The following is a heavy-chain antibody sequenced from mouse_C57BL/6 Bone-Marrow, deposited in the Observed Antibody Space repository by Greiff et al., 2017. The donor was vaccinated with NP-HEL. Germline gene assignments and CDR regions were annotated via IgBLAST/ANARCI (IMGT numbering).Heavy chain of an antibody. V-gene: IGHV1-81*01. CDR1: GYTFTSYG. CDR2: IYPRSGNT. D-gene: IGHD1-1*01. J-gene: IGHJ4*01. Sequence: QVQLQQSGAELARPGASVKLSCKASGYTFTSYGISWVKQRTGQGLEWIGEIYPRSGNTYYTEKFKGKATLTADKSSSTAYMELRSLTSEDSAVYFCARPGVVAPYAMDYWGQGTSVTVSS. CDR3: ARPGVVAPYAMDY.